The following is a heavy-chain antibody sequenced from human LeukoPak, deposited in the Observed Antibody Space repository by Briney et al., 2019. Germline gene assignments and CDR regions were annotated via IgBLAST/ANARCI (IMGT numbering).Heavy chain of an antibody. Sequence: ASVKVSCKASGGTFSSYAISWVRRAPGQGLEWMGIINPSGGSTSYAQKFQGRVTMTRDTSTSTVYMELSSLRSEDTAVYYCALLSYGSGSFLDYWGQGTLVTVSS. D-gene: IGHD3-10*01. J-gene: IGHJ4*02. CDR2: INPSGGST. V-gene: IGHV1-46*01. CDR1: GGTFSSYA. CDR3: ALLSYGSGSFLDY.